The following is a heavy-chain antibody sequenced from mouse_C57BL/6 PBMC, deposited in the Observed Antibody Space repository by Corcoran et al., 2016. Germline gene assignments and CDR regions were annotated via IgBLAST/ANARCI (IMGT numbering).Heavy chain of an antibody. V-gene: IGHV1-26*01. CDR2: INPHNGGT. CDR3: ARYLLDY. CDR1: GYTFTDYY. Sequence: EVQLQQSGPELVKPGASVKISCKASGYTFTDYYMNWVKQSHGKSLEWIGDINPHNGGTSYNQKFKGKATLTVDKSSSTAYMELRSLTSEDSAVYYCARYLLDYWGQGTTLTVSA. J-gene: IGHJ2*01. D-gene: IGHD2-10*01.